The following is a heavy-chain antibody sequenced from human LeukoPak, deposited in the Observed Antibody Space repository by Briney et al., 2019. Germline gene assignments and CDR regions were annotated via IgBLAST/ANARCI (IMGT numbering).Heavy chain of an antibody. CDR1: GFTFSDYA. CDR3: AKDNYGLDV. V-gene: IGHV3-30-3*01. J-gene: IGHJ6*02. CDR2: MLHDGSNQ. Sequence: PGGSLRLSCAASGFTFSDYAMHWVRQAPGKGLEWVAVMLHDGSNQYYAASVKGRFTISRDNSKNTLFLQINSLRIEDTAVYYCAKDNYGLDVWGQGTRSPSP.